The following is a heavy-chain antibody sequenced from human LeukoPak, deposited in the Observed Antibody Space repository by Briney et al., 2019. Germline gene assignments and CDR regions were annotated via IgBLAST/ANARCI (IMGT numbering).Heavy chain of an antibody. V-gene: IGHV3-23*01. CDR1: GFTFSTYT. Sequence: PGGSLRLSCAASGFTFSTYTMYWVRHPPGKRLEWVSIIGSSGGGIHYADSVKGRFTISRDNSKNALYLQMNSLRAEDTAVYYCAKGYNWGTYYFDSWGQGALVTVSS. J-gene: IGHJ4*02. CDR3: AKGYNWGTYYFDS. CDR2: IGSSGGGI. D-gene: IGHD1-20*01.